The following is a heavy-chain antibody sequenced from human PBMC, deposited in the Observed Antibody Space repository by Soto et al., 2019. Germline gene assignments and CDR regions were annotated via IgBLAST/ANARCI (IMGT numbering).Heavy chain of an antibody. D-gene: IGHD3-10*01. V-gene: IGHV3-30*18. Sequence: GGSLRLSCAASGFTFSSYGMHWVRQAPGKGLEWVAVISYDGSNKYYADSVKGRFTISRDNSKNTLYLQMNSLRAEDTAVYYCAKDQIPLDSGNLFDHWGQGTLVTVSS. CDR1: GFTFSSYG. CDR3: AKDQIPLDSGNLFDH. CDR2: ISYDGSNK. J-gene: IGHJ4*02.